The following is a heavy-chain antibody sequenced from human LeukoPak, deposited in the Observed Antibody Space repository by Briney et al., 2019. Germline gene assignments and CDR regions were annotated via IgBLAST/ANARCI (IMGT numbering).Heavy chain of an antibody. CDR2: IDPKSGGP. J-gene: IGHJ3*01. V-gene: IGHV1-2*02. Sequence: GASVKVSCKASGYTFRDYYMHWVRQAPGQGLEWMGWIDPKSGGPNYAQKFQGRVTLTSDTCISTSYMELSRLTSDETAVYYCARGGFHHGFDFWGQGTVVTVSS. CDR3: ARGGFHHGFDF. CDR1: GYTFRDYY.